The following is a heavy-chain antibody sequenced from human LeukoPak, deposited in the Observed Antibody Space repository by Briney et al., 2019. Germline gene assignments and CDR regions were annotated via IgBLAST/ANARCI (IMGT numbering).Heavy chain of an antibody. D-gene: IGHD6-6*01. CDR2: IYYSGST. Sequence: SETLSLTCTVSGGSISSYYWSWIRQPPGKGLEWIGYIYYSGSTNYNPSLKSRVTISIDTSKNHFSLKLASVTAADTAVYYCARHSRSSADFDYWGQGTLVTVSS. V-gene: IGHV4-59*01. CDR3: ARHSRSSADFDY. CDR1: GGSISSYY. J-gene: IGHJ4*02.